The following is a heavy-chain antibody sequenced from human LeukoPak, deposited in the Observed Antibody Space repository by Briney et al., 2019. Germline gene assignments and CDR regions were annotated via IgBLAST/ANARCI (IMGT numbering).Heavy chain of an antibody. D-gene: IGHD6-6*01. CDR3: ARSSYSSSSSV. CDR1: GFTFSSYW. CDR2: INSDGSEG. J-gene: IGHJ3*01. Sequence: SGGSLRLSCAASGFTFSSYWMHWSRQAPGKGLEWVASINSDGSEGYYADVVKGRFTISRDNAKNSLYLQINSLRAEDTAVYYCARSSYSSSSSVWGQGTMVTVSS. V-gene: IGHV3-7*03.